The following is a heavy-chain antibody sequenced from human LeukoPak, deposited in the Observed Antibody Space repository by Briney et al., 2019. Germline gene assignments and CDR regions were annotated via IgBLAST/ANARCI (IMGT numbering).Heavy chain of an antibody. CDR3: ARDMIVVVNTDYGMDV. V-gene: IGHV3-7*01. D-gene: IGHD3-22*01. Sequence: PGGSLRLSCAASGFIFKKYWMNWVRQVPGKGLECLANIKEDGSETYYADSVKGRFTISRDNPKNLLFLQINSLRVEDTAVYYCARDMIVVVNTDYGMDVWGQGTTVTVSS. CDR1: GFIFKKYW. CDR2: IKEDGSET. J-gene: IGHJ6*02.